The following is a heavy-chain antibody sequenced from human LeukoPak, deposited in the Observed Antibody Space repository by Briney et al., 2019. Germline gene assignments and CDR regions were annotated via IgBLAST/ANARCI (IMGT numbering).Heavy chain of an antibody. V-gene: IGHV4-39*01. Sequence: SETLSLTCTVSGGSISSSNYYWGWIRQPPGKGLDWIGSLYYSGSTYYNPSLKSRVTISVDTSKNQFSLKLSSVTAADTAVYYCASGSGFRTAAFDYWGQGTLVTVSS. D-gene: IGHD6-19*01. J-gene: IGHJ4*02. CDR3: ASGSGFRTAAFDY. CDR1: GGSISSSNYY. CDR2: LYYSGST.